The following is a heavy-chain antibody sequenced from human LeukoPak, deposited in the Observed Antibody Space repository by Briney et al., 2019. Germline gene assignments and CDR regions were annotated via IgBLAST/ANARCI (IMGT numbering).Heavy chain of an antibody. Sequence: PSETLSLTCTVSGCTISSYYWSWIRQPAGKGLEWIARIYTTGITNYNPSLKNRLTTSVETSNNHFFLRLSYVTTADTAVYYCARDPLHYFDSSEDFDFWGQGTLVTVSS. CDR1: GCTISSYY. CDR3: ARDPLHYFDSSEDFDF. J-gene: IGHJ4*02. V-gene: IGHV4-4*07. D-gene: IGHD3-22*01. CDR2: IYTTGIT.